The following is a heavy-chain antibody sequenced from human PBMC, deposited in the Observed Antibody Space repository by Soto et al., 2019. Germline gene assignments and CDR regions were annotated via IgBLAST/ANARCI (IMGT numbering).Heavy chain of an antibody. V-gene: IGHV1-69*01. Sequence: QVQLVQSGAEVKKPGSSVKVSCKASGGTFSSYAISWVRQAPGQGLEWMGGIIPIFGTANYAQKFQGRVTNTADDSTSTAYMELSSLRSEDTAVYYCARGESAYHYDSSVYYAFDIWGQGTMVTVSS. CDR2: IIPIFGTA. CDR1: GGTFSSYA. D-gene: IGHD3-22*01. J-gene: IGHJ3*02. CDR3: ARGESAYHYDSSVYYAFDI.